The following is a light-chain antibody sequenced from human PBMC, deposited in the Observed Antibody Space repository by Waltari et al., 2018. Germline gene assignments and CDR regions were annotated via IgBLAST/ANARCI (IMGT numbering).Light chain of an antibody. CDR3: SSRTSGSTRVV. CDR1: SSDVGGYDF. J-gene: IGLJ2*01. Sequence: QSALTQPASVSGSPGQSITISCTGSSSDVGGYDFVSWYQQHQGKLPKLMIYDVSNRPSGVANRFSGSKSGNTASLTISGVQAEDEADYYCSSRTSGSTRVVFGGGTKLTVL. V-gene: IGLV2-14*03. CDR2: DVS.